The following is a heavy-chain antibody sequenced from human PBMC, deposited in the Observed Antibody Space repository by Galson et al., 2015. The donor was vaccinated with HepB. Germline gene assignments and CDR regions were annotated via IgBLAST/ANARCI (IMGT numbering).Heavy chain of an antibody. Sequence: SETLSLTCLVSGASISSYYWSWIRQPPGKGLEWIGHMSDSGSTNDNPSLKNRVTISVDTSKRQFSLKLSSVTAADTALYYCARLGGDYYDSSTYDPLYFDSWGQGTRVIVSS. J-gene: IGHJ4*02. CDR1: GASISSYY. CDR2: MSDSGST. V-gene: IGHV4-59*12. CDR3: ARLGGDYYDSSTYDPLYFDS. D-gene: IGHD3-22*01.